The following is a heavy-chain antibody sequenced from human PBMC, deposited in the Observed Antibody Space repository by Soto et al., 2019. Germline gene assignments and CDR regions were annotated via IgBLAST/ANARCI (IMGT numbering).Heavy chain of an antibody. CDR2: IYPGDSDT. Sequence: GESLKISCKGSGYSFTSYWIGWVRQMPGKGLEWMGIIYPGDSDTRYSPSFQGQVTISADKSISTAYLQWSSLKASDTATYYCARLHSVADYGMDVWGQGTTVTVSS. D-gene: IGHD6-19*01. CDR3: ARLHSVADYGMDV. V-gene: IGHV5-51*01. J-gene: IGHJ6*02. CDR1: GYSFTSYW.